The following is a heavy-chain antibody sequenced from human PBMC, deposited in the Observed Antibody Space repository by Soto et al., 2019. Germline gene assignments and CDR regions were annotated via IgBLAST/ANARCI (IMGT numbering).Heavy chain of an antibody. Sequence: GGSLRLSCAASGFTFSSYWMHWVRQAPGKGLVWVSRINSDGSSTFYADSVKGRFTISRDNAKNTLYLQMNSLRAEDTAVYYCTRVSPDCSDGSCYPLNWGQGTLVTVSS. J-gene: IGHJ4*02. CDR3: TRVSPDCSDGSCYPLN. CDR1: GFTFSSYW. V-gene: IGHV3-74*01. D-gene: IGHD2-15*01. CDR2: INSDGSST.